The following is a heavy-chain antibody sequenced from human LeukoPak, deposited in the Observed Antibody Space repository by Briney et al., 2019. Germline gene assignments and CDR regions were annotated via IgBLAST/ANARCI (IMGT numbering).Heavy chain of an antibody. CDR2: IYYSGST. Sequence: SETLSLTCTVSGGSISSYYWSWIRQPPGKGLEWIGYIYYSGSTNYNPSLKRRVTISVDTSKNQFSLKLSSVTAADTAVYYCARTGCSGGSRYSGFDPWGQGTLVTVSS. V-gene: IGHV4-59*01. J-gene: IGHJ5*02. D-gene: IGHD2-15*01. CDR3: ARTGCSGGSRYSGFDP. CDR1: GGSISSYY.